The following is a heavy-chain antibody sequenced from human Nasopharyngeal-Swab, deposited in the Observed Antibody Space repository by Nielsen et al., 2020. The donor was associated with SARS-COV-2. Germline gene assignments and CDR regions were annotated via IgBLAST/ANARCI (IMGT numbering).Heavy chain of an antibody. CDR1: GFTFSDYY. J-gene: IGHJ5*02. CDR2: ISSSGSTI. CDR3: ARDRHGYDILTGYRRANNWFDP. Sequence: GESLKISCAASGFTFSDYYMSWIRQAPGKGLEWVSYISSSGSTIYYADSVKGRFTISGDNAKNSLYLQMNSLRAEDTAVYYCARDRHGYDILTGYRRANNWFDPWGQGTLVTVSS. D-gene: IGHD3-9*01. V-gene: IGHV3-11*04.